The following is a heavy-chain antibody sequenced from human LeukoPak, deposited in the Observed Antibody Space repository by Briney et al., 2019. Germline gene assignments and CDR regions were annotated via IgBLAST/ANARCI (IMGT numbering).Heavy chain of an antibody. Sequence: GGSLRLSCAASGFTVSSNYMSWVHQAPGKGLEWVSVIYSGGSTYYADSVKGRFTISRHNSKNTLYLQMNSLRAGDTAVYYCARTNLGSHFDYWGQGTLVTVSS. J-gene: IGHJ4*02. CDR1: GFTVSSNY. CDR3: ARTNLGSHFDY. V-gene: IGHV3-53*04. D-gene: IGHD2-15*01. CDR2: IYSGGST.